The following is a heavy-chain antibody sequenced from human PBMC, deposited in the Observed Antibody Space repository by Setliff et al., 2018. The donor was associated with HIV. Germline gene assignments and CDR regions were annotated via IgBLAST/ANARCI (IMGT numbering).Heavy chain of an antibody. V-gene: IGHV4-38-2*02. CDR2: IYHSGST. CDR1: GYSISSGYY. J-gene: IGHJ6*02. D-gene: IGHD2-2*01. CDR3: ARDHCSSSGCYEYSYYGMDV. Sequence: SETLSLTCAVSGYSISSGYYWGWIRQPPGKGLEWIGSIYHSGSTHYNPSLKSRVTISVDTSKNQFTLKLSSVTAADTAVYYCARDHCSSSGCYEYSYYGMDVWGQGTTVTVSS.